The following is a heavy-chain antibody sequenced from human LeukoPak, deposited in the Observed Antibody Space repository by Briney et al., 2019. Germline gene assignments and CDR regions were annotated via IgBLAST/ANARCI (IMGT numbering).Heavy chain of an antibody. CDR3: TSPLGTSDY. CDR1: GFTFSDYY. J-gene: IGHJ4*02. CDR2: ISSSGSTI. V-gene: IGHV3-11*01. D-gene: IGHD7-27*01. Sequence: SGGSLRLSCAASGFTFSDYYMSWIRQAPGKGLEWVSYISSSGSTIYYADSVKGRFTISRDNAKNSLYLQMNSLKTEDTAVYYCTSPLGTSDYWGQGTLVTVSS.